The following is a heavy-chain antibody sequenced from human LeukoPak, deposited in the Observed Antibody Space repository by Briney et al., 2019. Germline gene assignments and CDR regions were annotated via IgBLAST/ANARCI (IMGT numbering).Heavy chain of an antibody. J-gene: IGHJ6*02. CDR1: GFTFSKYW. CDR2: IKQDGSEK. Sequence: PGGSLRLSCGASGFTFSKYWMHWVRQAPGKGLEWVANIKQDGSEKYYVDSVKGRFTISRDNAKNSLYLQMNSLRAEDTAVYYCARGSGSYSGGMDVWGQGTTVTVSS. CDR3: ARGSGSYSGGMDV. D-gene: IGHD3-10*01. V-gene: IGHV3-7*04.